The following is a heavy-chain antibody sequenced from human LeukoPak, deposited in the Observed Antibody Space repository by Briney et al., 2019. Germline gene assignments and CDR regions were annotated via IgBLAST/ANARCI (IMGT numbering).Heavy chain of an antibody. CDR3: AKDSGSYRYFDY. CDR1: GFTFSSYA. Sequence: GGSLRLSWAAAGFTFSSYAMSWVRQSPGKGLEWVSSISATGGSTYYADSVRGRFTISRENSKNTLYLQMNSLRAADTAVYYCAKDSGSYRYFDYWGQGTLVTVSS. J-gene: IGHJ4*02. CDR2: ISATGGST. V-gene: IGHV3-23*01. D-gene: IGHD1-26*01.